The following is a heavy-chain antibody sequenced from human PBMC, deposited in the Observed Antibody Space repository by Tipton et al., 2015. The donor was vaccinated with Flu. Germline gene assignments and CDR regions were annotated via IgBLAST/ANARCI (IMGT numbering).Heavy chain of an antibody. J-gene: IGHJ4*02. CDR2: INHSGNI. Sequence: LRLSCTVSGGSISSYYWSWIRQPPGKGLEWIGEINHSGNINYNPSLKSRVTISRDTSKSQFSLKLTSVTAADTAVYYCATKFANWGVWEPRDYWGQGTLVTVSS. V-gene: IGHV4-34*01. CDR3: ATKFANWGVWEPRDY. CDR1: GGSISSYY. D-gene: IGHD7-27*01.